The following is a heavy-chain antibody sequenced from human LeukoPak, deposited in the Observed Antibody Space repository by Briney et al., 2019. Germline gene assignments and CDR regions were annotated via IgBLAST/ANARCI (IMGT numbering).Heavy chain of an antibody. CDR3: ARPKTIQLDAMDV. CDR1: GFILSSYS. J-gene: IGHJ6*04. D-gene: IGHD5-24*01. CDR2: ISSSGSYI. Sequence: GGSLRLSCEASGFILSSYSMNWVRQAPGKGLEWVSSISSSGSYIFYADSVKGRFTISRDTAKNSLYLQMNSLRAEDTAVNYCARPKTIQLDAMDVWGKGTTVTVSP. V-gene: IGHV3-21*01.